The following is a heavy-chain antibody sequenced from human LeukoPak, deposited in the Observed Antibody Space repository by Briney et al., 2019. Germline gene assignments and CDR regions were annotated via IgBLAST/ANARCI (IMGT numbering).Heavy chain of an antibody. CDR3: ARVGVGYQSIAARPGWFDP. V-gene: IGHV3-21*01. Sequence: GGSLRLSCAASGFTFSSYSMNWVRQAPGKGLEWVSSISSSSSYIYYADSVKGRFTISRDNAKNSLYLQMNSLRAEDTAVYYCARVGVGYQSIAARPGWFDPWGQGTLVTVSS. D-gene: IGHD6-6*01. CDR2: ISSSSSYI. CDR1: GFTFSSYS. J-gene: IGHJ5*02.